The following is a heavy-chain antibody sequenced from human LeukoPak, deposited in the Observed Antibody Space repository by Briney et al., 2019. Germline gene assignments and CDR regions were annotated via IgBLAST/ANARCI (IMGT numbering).Heavy chain of an antibody. V-gene: IGHV3-23*01. CDR2: ITATTRST. CDR1: GFTFSIYA. CDR3: AKDPNGDYVGAFDF. Sequence: QPGGSLRLSCAGSGFTFSIYAMHWVRQAPGKGLEWVSTITATTRSTSYADSVKGRFTISRDNSKRTLYLQMNSLRVEDTAMYYCAKDPNGDYVGAFDFWGQGTSVSVSS. J-gene: IGHJ3*01. D-gene: IGHD4-23*01.